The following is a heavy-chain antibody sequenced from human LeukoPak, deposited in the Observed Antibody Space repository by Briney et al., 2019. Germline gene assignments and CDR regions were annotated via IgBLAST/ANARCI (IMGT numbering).Heavy chain of an antibody. J-gene: IGHJ4*02. CDR1: GCTFSSYW. Sequence: PGGSLRLSCAASGCTFSSYWMSWVRQAPGKGLGWVATIKNDGSEKSYVDSVKGRFTISRDNAKNSLFLQMSGLRAEDTAVYFCATADWFSFDFWGQGTLVTVSS. CDR3: ATADWFSFDF. V-gene: IGHV3-7*04. CDR2: IKNDGSEK. D-gene: IGHD3-9*01.